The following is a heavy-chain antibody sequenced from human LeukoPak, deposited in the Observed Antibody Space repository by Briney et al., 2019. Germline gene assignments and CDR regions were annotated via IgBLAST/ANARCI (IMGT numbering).Heavy chain of an antibody. CDR3: ATSIQIPNCSGGSCYSVIQYYGMDV. CDR1: GFTFSSYA. J-gene: IGHJ6*02. Sequence: PGGSLRLSCAASGFTFSSYAMHWVRQAPGKGLEWVAVISYDGSNKYYADSVKGRFTISRDNSKNTLYLQMNSLRAEDTAVYYCATSIQIPNCSGGSCYSVIQYYGMDVWGQGTTVTVSS. CDR2: ISYDGSNK. D-gene: IGHD2-15*01. V-gene: IGHV3-30*14.